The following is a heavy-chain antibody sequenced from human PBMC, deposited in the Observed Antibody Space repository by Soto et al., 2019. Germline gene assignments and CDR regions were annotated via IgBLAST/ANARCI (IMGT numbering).Heavy chain of an antibody. CDR2: ISSSGTTV. CDR1: GFPFSNFD. V-gene: IGHV3-48*03. J-gene: IGHJ5*02. D-gene: IGHD2-2*01. CDR3: ASQPAVWPYSWFDP. Sequence: EVQLVESGGGLEQPGGSLRLSCLASGFPFSNFDMNWVRQAPGKGLEWISYISSSGTTVHYADSVKGRFTISRDNAKNSLYLQMSSLRAEDTSLYYCASQPAVWPYSWFDPWGQGTLVTVSS.